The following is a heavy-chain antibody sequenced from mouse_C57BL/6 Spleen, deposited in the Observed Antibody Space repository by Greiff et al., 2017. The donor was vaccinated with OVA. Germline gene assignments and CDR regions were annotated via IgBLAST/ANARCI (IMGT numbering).Heavy chain of an antibody. V-gene: IGHV1-64*01. CDR1: GYTFTSYW. Sequence: QVQLQQPGAELVKPGASVKLSCKASGYTFTSYWMHWVKQRPGQGLEWIGMIHPNSGSTNYNEKFKSKATLTVDKSSSTAYMQLSSLTSEDSAVYYGASYYYCGTWGAMDYWGQGTSVTVSS. D-gene: IGHD1-1*01. CDR2: IHPNSGST. CDR3: ASYYYCGTWGAMDY. J-gene: IGHJ4*01.